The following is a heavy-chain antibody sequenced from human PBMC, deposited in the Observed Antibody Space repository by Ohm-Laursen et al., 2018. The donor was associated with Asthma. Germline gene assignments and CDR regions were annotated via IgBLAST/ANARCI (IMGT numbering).Heavy chain of an antibody. D-gene: IGHD2-21*02. CDR1: GFTFSSYI. V-gene: IGHV3-48*02. J-gene: IGHJ4*02. CDR3: ARDRGGDRSFDY. CDR2: ISSSNSTI. Sequence: SLRLSCSASGFTFSSYIMNWVRQAPGKGLERVSYISSSNSTIYYADSVKGRFTTSRDNAKNSLYLQMSSLRDEDTAVYYCARDRGGDRSFDYWGQGILVTVSS.